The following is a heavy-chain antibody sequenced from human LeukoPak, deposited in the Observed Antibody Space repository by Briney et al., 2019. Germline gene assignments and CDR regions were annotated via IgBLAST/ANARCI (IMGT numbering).Heavy chain of an antibody. CDR3: ARGEPYYDFWSGYGAFDI. CDR2: IYTSGST. Sequence: SETLSLTXTVSGGSISSYYWSWIRQPAGKGLEWIGRIYTSGSTNYNPSLKSRVTMSVDTSKNQFSLKLSSVTAADTAVYYCARGEPYYDFWSGYGAFDIWGQGTMVTVSS. D-gene: IGHD3-3*01. CDR1: GGSISSYY. J-gene: IGHJ3*02. V-gene: IGHV4-4*07.